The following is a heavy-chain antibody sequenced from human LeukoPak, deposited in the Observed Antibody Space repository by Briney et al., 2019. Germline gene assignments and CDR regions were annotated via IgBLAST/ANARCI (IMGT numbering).Heavy chain of an antibody. J-gene: IGHJ4*02. CDR2: ISSSSSYI. V-gene: IGHV3-21*01. D-gene: IGHD1-20*01. CDR3: ARDKGISGRADY. CDR1: GFTFSSYS. Sequence: PGGSLRLSCAASGFTFSSYSMNWVRQAPGKGLEWVSSISSSSSYIYYADSVKGRFTISRDNATNSLYLQMNSLRAEDTAVYYCARDKGISGRADYWGQGALLAVSS.